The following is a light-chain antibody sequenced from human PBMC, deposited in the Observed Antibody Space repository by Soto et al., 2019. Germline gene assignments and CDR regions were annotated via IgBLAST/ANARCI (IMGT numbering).Light chain of an antibody. V-gene: IGLV1-47*02. J-gene: IGLJ2*01. CDR1: SSNIGSNY. Sequence: QSVLTQPPSASGTPGQRVTISCSGSSSNIGSNYVYWYRQLPGTAPKLLIHSNNQRPSGVPDRFSGSKFGTSASLAISGLRSEDEADYYCAAWDDSLSGHVVFGGGTKLTVL. CDR3: AAWDDSLSGHVV. CDR2: SNN.